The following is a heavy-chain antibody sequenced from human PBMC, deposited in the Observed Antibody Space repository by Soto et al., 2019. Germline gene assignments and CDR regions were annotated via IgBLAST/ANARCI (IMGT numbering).Heavy chain of an antibody. Sequence: QLQLQESGPGLVKPSETLSLTCTVSGGSISSSSYYWGWIRQPPGKGLEWIGSIYYSGSTYYNPSLKRRVTISVDTSKNQFSRKLSSVTAADTAVYSCARSRSWYAIAYWGQGTLVTVSS. D-gene: IGHD6-13*01. J-gene: IGHJ4*02. V-gene: IGHV4-39*01. CDR3: ARSRSWYAIAY. CDR2: IYYSGST. CDR1: GGSISSSSYY.